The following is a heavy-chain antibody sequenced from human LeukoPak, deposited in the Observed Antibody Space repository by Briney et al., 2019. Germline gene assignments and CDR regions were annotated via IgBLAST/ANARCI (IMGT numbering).Heavy chain of an antibody. CDR1: GGTFSSYA. CDR2: IIPILGIA. Sequence: SVKVSCKASGGTFSSYAISWVRQAPGQGLEWMGRIIPILGIANYAQKFQGRVTITADKSTSTAYMELSSLRSEDTAVYYCARDKTAHYYDSSGYYSSGEGMDVWGQGTTVTVSS. D-gene: IGHD3-22*01. CDR3: ARDKTAHYYDSSGYYSSGEGMDV. V-gene: IGHV1-69*04. J-gene: IGHJ6*02.